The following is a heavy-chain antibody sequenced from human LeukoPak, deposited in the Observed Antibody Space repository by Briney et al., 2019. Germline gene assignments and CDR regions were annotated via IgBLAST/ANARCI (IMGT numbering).Heavy chain of an antibody. CDR3: ARDSRLVPVVNYYFAY. D-gene: IGHD2-2*01. J-gene: IGHJ4*02. CDR2: ISSSSSYI. Sequence: RRSLRLSCAASGFTFSSYSMNWVREAPREGLGWVSAISSSSSYIYYAHSVKGRFTISRDNAKNPLYLQMNGLRAEDRALYYSARDSRLVPVVNYYFAYWGERPLVTVSS. CDR1: GFTFSSYS. V-gene: IGHV3-21*01.